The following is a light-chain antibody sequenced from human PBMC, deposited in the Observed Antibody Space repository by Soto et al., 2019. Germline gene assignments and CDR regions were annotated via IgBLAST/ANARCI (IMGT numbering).Light chain of an antibody. CDR2: GNS. CDR1: SSNIGARYD. Sequence: QLVLTQPPSVSGAPGQRVTISCTGSSSNIGARYDVHWFQQLPDTAPKLLIYGNSNRPSGVPDRFSGSKSGTSASLAITGLQAEDEADYYCQSYDSSLSGYVFGTGTKLTVL. V-gene: IGLV1-40*01. CDR3: QSYDSSLSGYV. J-gene: IGLJ1*01.